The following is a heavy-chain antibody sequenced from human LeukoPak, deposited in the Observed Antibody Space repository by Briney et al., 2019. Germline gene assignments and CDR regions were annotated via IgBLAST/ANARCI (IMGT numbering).Heavy chain of an antibody. Sequence: GGSLRLSCAASGFTFSSYGMHWVRQAPGKGLEWVAVISYDGTNKYYADSVKGRFAISRDNSKNTLYLQMNSLRAEDTAVYYCAKVINYYDSSGYDPLFDYWGQGTLVTVSS. D-gene: IGHD3-22*01. CDR2: ISYDGTNK. V-gene: IGHV3-30*18. J-gene: IGHJ4*02. CDR3: AKVINYYDSSGYDPLFDY. CDR1: GFTFSSYG.